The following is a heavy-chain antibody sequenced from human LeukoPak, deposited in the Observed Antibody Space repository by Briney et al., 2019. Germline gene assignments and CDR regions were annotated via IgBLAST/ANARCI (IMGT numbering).Heavy chain of an antibody. CDR3: ARLGSGSYYLFDY. CDR2: INHSGST. D-gene: IGHD3-10*01. J-gene: IGHJ4*02. CDR1: GGSFSGYY. Sequence: SETLSLTCAVYGGSFSGYYWSWIRQPPGKGLEWIGEINHSGSTNYNPSLKSRVTISVDTSKNQFSLKLSSVTAADTAVYYCARLGSGSYYLFDYWGQGTLVTVSS. V-gene: IGHV4-34*01.